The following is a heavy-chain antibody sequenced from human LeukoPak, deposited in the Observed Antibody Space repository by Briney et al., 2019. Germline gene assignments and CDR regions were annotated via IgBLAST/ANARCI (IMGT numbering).Heavy chain of an antibody. J-gene: IGHJ4*02. Sequence: ASVKVSCKASGYTFTGYYMHWVRQAPGQGLEWMGRINPNSGGTNYAQKFQGRVTMTRDTSISTAYMELSRLRSDDTAVYYCAREVRSWFGELFMDYFDYWRQGTLVTVSS. D-gene: IGHD3-10*01. V-gene: IGHV1-2*06. CDR3: AREVRSWFGELFMDYFDY. CDR1: GYTFTGYY. CDR2: INPNSGGT.